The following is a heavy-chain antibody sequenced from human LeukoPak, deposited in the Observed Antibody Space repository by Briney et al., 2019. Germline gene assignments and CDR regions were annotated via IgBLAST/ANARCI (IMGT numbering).Heavy chain of an antibody. CDR1: GFTFSSYA. V-gene: IGHV3-30-3*01. CDR3: ASDDYLDY. Sequence: GGSLRLSCAASGFTFSSYAMHWVRQAPGKGLEWVAVISYDGSNKYYADSVKGRFTISRDNSKNTLCLQMNSLRAEDTAVYYCASDDYLDYWGQGTLVTVSS. J-gene: IGHJ4*02. CDR2: ISYDGSNK.